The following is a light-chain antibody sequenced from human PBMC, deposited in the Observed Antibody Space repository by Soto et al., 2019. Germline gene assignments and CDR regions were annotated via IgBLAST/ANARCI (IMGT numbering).Light chain of an antibody. V-gene: IGKV2-30*01. CDR2: KVS. J-gene: IGKJ1*01. CDR3: MQGSFWPWT. Sequence: DVALSQSPLSLLVTLGQPASIPCRSSESLVYRDGNAYLICFHQRPGQSPRRLIFKVSNRDSGLPDRFSGSGAASDFTLNISRVEAEDVGVYYCMQGSFWPWTFGQGTKVDIK. CDR1: ESLVYRDGNAY.